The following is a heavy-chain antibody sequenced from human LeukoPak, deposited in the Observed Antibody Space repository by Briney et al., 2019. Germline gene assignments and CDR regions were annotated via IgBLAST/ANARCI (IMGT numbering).Heavy chain of an antibody. CDR3: TKLQGYTSMVFCYMDV. D-gene: IGHD5-18*01. V-gene: IGHV3-23*01. CDR1: GFTFCSYA. Sequence: GGSLRLSCAASGFTFCSYAMSWVRQAPGKGLEWGSAISGSGDTTYYADSVKGRFTISRDNSKNTLYLQMNSLRAEDTALYYCTKLQGYTSMVFCYMDVWGKGTTVTVSS. CDR2: ISGSGDTT. J-gene: IGHJ6*03.